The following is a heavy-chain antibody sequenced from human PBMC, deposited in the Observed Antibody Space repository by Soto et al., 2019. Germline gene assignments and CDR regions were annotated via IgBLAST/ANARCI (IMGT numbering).Heavy chain of an antibody. J-gene: IGHJ5*02. V-gene: IGHV4-39*01. D-gene: IGHD3-16*02. Sequence: PSETLSLTCTVSGGSISSSTYYWGWIRQPPGKGLEWIGSIYYLGGTYYNPSLESRVTISVDTSRTQFSLKLNSVTAADTALYFCARSLSSDFNWFDPWGQGTLVTVS. CDR3: ARSLSSDFNWFDP. CDR1: GGSISSSTYY. CDR2: IYYLGGT.